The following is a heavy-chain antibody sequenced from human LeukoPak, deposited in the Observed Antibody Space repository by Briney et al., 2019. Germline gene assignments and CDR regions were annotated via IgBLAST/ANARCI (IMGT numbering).Heavy chain of an antibody. CDR1: GYTFTGYY. CDR3: ARTKDSSSWYSFGVVGRHGENWFDP. Sequence: ASVKVSCKASGYTFTGYYMHWVRQAPGQGLEWMGRINPNSGGTNYAQKFQGRVNMTRDTSISTAYMELSRLRSDDTAVYYCARTKDSSSWYSFGVVGRHGENWFDPWGQGTLVTVSS. CDR2: INPNSGGT. D-gene: IGHD6-13*01. J-gene: IGHJ5*02. V-gene: IGHV1-2*06.